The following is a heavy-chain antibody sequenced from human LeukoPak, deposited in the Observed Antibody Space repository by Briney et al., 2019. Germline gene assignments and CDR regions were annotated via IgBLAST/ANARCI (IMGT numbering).Heavy chain of an antibody. D-gene: IGHD2-15*01. CDR2: IYYSGST. Sequence: SETLSLTCTVSGGSISTYYWSWIRQPPGKGLEWIGYIYYSGSTSYNPSLKSRITISVDTFKNQFSLKLSSVTAADTAVYYCARDTGVVVGYFQHWGQGTLVTVSS. V-gene: IGHV4-59*01. J-gene: IGHJ1*01. CDR3: ARDTGVVVGYFQH. CDR1: GGSISTYY.